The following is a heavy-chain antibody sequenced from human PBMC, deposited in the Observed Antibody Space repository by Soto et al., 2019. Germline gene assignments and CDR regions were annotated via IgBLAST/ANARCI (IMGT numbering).Heavy chain of an antibody. D-gene: IGHD6-19*01. V-gene: IGHV1-69*01. CDR3: VRGGSDNSGWYIWFDP. CDR2: IVPKFGTT. Sequence: QVQLVQSGAEVQKPGSSVKVSCKPSGGTFSTHVIGWVRQAPGQGLEWMGGIVPKFGTTNYAHKFKGRVKITADESTSTAYMEVSSLTSEDTAVYYCVRGGSDNSGWYIWFDPWGQGTLVTVSS. J-gene: IGHJ5*02. CDR1: GGTFSTHV.